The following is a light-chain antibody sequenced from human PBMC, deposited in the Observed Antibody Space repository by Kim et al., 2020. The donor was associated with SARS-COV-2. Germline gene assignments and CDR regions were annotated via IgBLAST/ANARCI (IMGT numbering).Light chain of an antibody. J-gene: IGKJ5*01. V-gene: IGKV1-33*01. CDR3: QQFDSYPIT. CDR1: HGISNY. Sequence: ASVGGRVTITCQASHGISNYLNWYQQRPGKAPKLLLSDASTLEEGVPSRFSGRGSGTDFTLTISSLQPEDFATYYCQQFDSYPITFGQGTRLEIK. CDR2: DAS.